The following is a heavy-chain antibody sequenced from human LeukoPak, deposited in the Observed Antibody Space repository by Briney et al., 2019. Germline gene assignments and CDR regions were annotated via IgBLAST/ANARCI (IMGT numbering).Heavy chain of an antibody. D-gene: IGHD4-23*01. CDR3: ARDDGGNLNDAFDF. V-gene: IGHV3-74*01. Sequence: GGSLRLSCAASGFTFSSYWMHWVRQAPGKGLVWLSRINRDGSSTTYADSVKGRFTISRDNAKNSLYLQMNSLRAEDTAVYYCARDDGGNLNDAFDFWGQGTMVTVSS. CDR2: INRDGSST. J-gene: IGHJ3*01. CDR1: GFTFSSYW.